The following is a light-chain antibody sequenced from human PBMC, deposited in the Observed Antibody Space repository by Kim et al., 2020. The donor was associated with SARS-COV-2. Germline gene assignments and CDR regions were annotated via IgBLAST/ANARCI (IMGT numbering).Light chain of an antibody. J-gene: IGKJ5*01. CDR3: QQYDNLHIT. Sequence: EIQMTQSPSSLSASVGDRVTITCQASQDISNYLNWYQQKPGKAPKLLIYDASNLETGVPSRFSGSGSGADFTFTISSLQPEDIATYYCQQYDNLHITFGQETRLEIK. CDR2: DAS. CDR1: QDISNY. V-gene: IGKV1-33*01.